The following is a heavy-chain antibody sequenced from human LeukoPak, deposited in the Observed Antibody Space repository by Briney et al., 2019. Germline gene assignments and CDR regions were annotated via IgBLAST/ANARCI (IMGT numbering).Heavy chain of an antibody. Sequence: RGTLRLSCAASGFTLCSDSMNWVCQAPGKRLEWVSSISSSSSYIYYTASVKGGSTISRDNAKHSLYLQMTSLRAEHTAVYYCARDGLKTAMVLYWGQGTLVTVSS. CDR2: ISSSSSYI. CDR3: ARDGLKTAMVLY. V-gene: IGHV3-21*01. J-gene: IGHJ4*02. CDR1: GFTLCSDS. D-gene: IGHD5-18*01.